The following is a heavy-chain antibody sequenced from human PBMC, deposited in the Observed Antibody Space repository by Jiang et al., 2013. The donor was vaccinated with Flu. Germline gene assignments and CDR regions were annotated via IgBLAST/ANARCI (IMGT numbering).Heavy chain of an antibody. CDR1: GGSISSGGYY. J-gene: IGHJ4*02. Sequence: SGPGLVKPSQTLSLTCTVSGGSISSGGYYWSWIRQHPGKGLEWIGYIYYSGSTYYNPSLKSLVTISVDTSKKQFSLKLSSVTAADTAVYYCARVRRYYASSGFPGYFDYWGQGTLVTVSS. V-gene: IGHV4-31*01. CDR2: IYYSGST. CDR3: ARVRRYYASSGFPGYFDY. D-gene: IGHD3-22*01.